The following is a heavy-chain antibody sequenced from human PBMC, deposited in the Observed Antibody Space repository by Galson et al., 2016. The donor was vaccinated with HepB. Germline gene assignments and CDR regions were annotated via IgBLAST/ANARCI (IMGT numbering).Heavy chain of an antibody. V-gene: IGHV3-30*18. CDR2: ISYDGSNK. CDR3: AKAATPVFYYHGMDV. CDR1: GFTFTTHG. J-gene: IGHJ6*02. Sequence: SLRLSCAASGFTFTTHGMHWVRQAPGKGLEWVAVISYDGSNKYYADSVTGRFTISRDNSKNTLYLQMNSLRYEDTAVYYCAKAATPVFYYHGMDVWGQGTTVTVSS.